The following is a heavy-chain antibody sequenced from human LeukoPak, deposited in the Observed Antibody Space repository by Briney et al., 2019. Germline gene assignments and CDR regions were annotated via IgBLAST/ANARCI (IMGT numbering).Heavy chain of an antibody. V-gene: IGHV3-7*01. Sequence: GGSLRLSCAASGFTFSSYWMSWVRQAPGKGLEWVANIKQDGSEKYYVDSVKGRFTISRDNAKNSLYLQMNSLRAEDTAVYYCAKDDGAKVGTTPAFDIWGQGTMVTVSS. J-gene: IGHJ3*02. CDR3: AKDDGAKVGTTPAFDI. CDR2: IKQDGSEK. CDR1: GFTFSSYW. D-gene: IGHD1-7*01.